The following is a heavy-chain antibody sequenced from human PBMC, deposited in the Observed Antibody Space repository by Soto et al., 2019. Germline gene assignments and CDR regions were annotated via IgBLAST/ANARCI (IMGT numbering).Heavy chain of an antibody. CDR2: INAGNGNT. Sequence: QVQLVQSGAEVKKPGASVKVSCKASGYTFSSYAMHWVRQAPGQRLEWMGWINAGNGNTKYSQKFQGRVTITRDTSASTAYMELSSLRSEDTAVYYCASSHALYYYYGMDVWGQGTTVTVSS. CDR1: GYTFSSYA. V-gene: IGHV1-3*01. CDR3: ASSHALYYYYGMDV. D-gene: IGHD2-2*01. J-gene: IGHJ6*02.